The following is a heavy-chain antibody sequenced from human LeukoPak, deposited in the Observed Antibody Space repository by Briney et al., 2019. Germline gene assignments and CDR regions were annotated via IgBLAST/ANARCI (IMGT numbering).Heavy chain of an antibody. V-gene: IGHV3-21*01. Sequence: GGSLRLSCAASGFYFSASSMNWGRQAPGKGLEWVSSIFGDGPSLYYADSVKRRFTISRENAKNSLPLQMNSLRVDDTAVYYCTREGGVGPGYWGRGTLVTVSS. CDR3: TREGGVGPGY. CDR2: IFGDGPSL. J-gene: IGHJ4*02. D-gene: IGHD3-16*01. CDR1: GFYFSASS.